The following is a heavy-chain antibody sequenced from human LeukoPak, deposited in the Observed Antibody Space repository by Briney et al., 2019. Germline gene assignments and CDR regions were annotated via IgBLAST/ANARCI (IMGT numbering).Heavy chain of an antibody. CDR2: VNPNSGGT. V-gene: IGHV1-2*02. CDR1: GYTFTGYY. J-gene: IGHJ4*02. CDR3: ARVPGCSSTSCYPTGDY. D-gene: IGHD2-2*01. Sequence: ASVNVSCKASGYTFTGYYMHWVRQAPGQGLEWMGWVNPNSGGTNYAQKFQGRVTMTRDTSISTAYMELSRLRSDDTAVYYCARVPGCSSTSCYPTGDYWGQGTLVTVSS.